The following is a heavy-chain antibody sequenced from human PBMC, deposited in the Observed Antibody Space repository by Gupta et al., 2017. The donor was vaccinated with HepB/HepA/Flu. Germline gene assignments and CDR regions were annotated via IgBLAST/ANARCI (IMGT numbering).Heavy chain of an antibody. J-gene: IGHJ4*02. CDR2: INHSGST. Sequence: QAQLQESGPGLGKPSGPLSLTCGVSGGSVSSFNWWTWVRQPPGKGLEWIGEINHSGSTIYNPSLKSRVTMSVNTSKNHLTLKVTSVTAADTAVYYCSTSCPLDYWGPGAPVTVSS. CDR1: GGSVSSFNW. V-gene: IGHV4-4*02. CDR3: STSCPLDY.